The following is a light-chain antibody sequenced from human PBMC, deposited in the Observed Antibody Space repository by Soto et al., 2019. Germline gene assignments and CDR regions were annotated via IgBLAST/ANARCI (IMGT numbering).Light chain of an antibody. CDR1: QTISSW. V-gene: IGKV1-5*01. J-gene: IGKJ5*01. CDR2: AAS. Sequence: IEMTKSPSTLSASVGDRVTITCRASQTISSWLAWYQQKPGRAPKVMIYAASTLQSGVPSRFSGSGSGTEFTLTIISLQPDDFATYYCQHYNSCPKTFGQGTRLEIK. CDR3: QHYNSCPKT.